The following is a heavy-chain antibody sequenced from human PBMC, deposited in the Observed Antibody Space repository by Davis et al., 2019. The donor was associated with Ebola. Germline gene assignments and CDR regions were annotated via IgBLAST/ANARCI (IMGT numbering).Heavy chain of an antibody. V-gene: IGHV1-69*06. J-gene: IGHJ6*02. CDR2: IIPIFGTA. D-gene: IGHD6-13*01. CDR1: GYTFTNYY. CDR3: AREGKAASWEGYYYYYGMDV. Sequence: AASVKVSCKASGYTFTNYYMHWVRQAPGQGLEWMGGIIPIFGTANYAQKFQGRVTITADKSTSTAYMELSSLRSEDTAVYYCAREGKAASWEGYYYYYGMDVWGQGTTVTVSS.